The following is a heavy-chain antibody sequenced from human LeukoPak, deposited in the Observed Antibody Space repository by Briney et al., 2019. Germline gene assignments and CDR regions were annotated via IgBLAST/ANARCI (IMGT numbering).Heavy chain of an antibody. CDR2: ISSTSTYI. J-gene: IGHJ4*02. CDR1: GFTFSSYE. D-gene: IGHD6-13*01. Sequence: GGSLRLSCAASGFTFSSYEMNWVRQAPGKGLEWVSSISSTSTYIYYADSVKGRFTISRDNAKKSLYLQMNGLRADDTAVHYCTRDEDEELVRDYWGQGTLVTVSS. V-gene: IGHV3-21*01. CDR3: TRDEDEELVRDY.